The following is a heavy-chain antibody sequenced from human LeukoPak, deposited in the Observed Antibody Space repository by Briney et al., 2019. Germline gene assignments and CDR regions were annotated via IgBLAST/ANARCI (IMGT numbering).Heavy chain of an antibody. V-gene: IGHV1-69*05. CDR2: IIPIFGTA. D-gene: IGHD3-22*01. CDR3: ARDSPYYYDSSPNWFDP. Sequence: SVKVSCKASGATFSSYAISWVRQAPGQGLEWMGRIIPIFGTANYAQKFQGRVTITTDESTSTAYMELSSLRSEDTAVYYCARDSPYYYDSSPNWFDPWGQGTLVTVSS. CDR1: GATFSSYA. J-gene: IGHJ5*02.